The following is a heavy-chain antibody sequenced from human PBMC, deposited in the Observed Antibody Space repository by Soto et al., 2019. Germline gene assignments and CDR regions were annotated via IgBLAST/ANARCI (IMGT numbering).Heavy chain of an antibody. CDR3: ARGMTTVTTLDY. Sequence: QLQLQESGSGLVKPSQTLSLTCAVSGGSISSGGYSWSWIRQPPGKGLEWIGYIYHSRSTYYNPSLKSRVTISLGRSKKQFSLKLSSVTAAETAVYYCARGMTTVTTLDYWGQGTLVTVSS. J-gene: IGHJ4*02. V-gene: IGHV4-30-2*01. D-gene: IGHD4-17*01. CDR1: GGSISSGGYS. CDR2: IYHSRST.